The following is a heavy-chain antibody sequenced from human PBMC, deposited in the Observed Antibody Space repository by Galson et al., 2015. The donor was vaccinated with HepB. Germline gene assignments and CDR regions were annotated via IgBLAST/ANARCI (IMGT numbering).Heavy chain of an antibody. CDR2: IRNKAYGETT. CDR3: SRGHLFGVI. Sequence: SLRLSCAGSGFTFGDYSLNWFRQAPEKGLEWVGFIRNKAYGETTQYAASVKGRFTISRDDSKGIAYLQMDSLKTEDTAVYFCSRGHLFGVIWGQGTLVTVSS. J-gene: IGHJ4*02. V-gene: IGHV3-49*03. CDR1: GFTFGDYS. D-gene: IGHD3-10*02.